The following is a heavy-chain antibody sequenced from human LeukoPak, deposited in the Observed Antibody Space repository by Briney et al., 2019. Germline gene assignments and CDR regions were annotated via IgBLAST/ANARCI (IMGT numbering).Heavy chain of an antibody. Sequence: SETLSLTCIVSGGSISSTSYYWGWIRQPPGKGLEWIGTIYYSGTTYYNPSLKSRVTISVDTSKNQFSLKLSSVPAADTAVYYCARLVVPAAMGHGLDYWGQGTMVTVSS. D-gene: IGHD2-2*01. J-gene: IGHJ4*02. CDR1: GGSISSTSYY. CDR3: ARLVVPAAMGHGLDY. V-gene: IGHV4-39*01. CDR2: IYYSGTT.